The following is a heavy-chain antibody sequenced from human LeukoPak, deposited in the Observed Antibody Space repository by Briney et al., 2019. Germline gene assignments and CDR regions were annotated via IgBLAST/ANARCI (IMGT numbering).Heavy chain of an antibody. V-gene: IGHV4-4*09. CDR1: GGSISDYY. Sequence: PSETLSLTCSVSGGSISDYYWSWIRQPPGKGLEWIGYIYRGGTINYNPSVKSRVTMSLDTSKNQISLMLNSVTAADTAIYYCARHWLEAAKPYSYWFDPWGQGTLVTVSS. CDR3: ARHWLEAAKPYSYWFDP. J-gene: IGHJ5*02. CDR2: IYRGGTI. D-gene: IGHD6-13*01.